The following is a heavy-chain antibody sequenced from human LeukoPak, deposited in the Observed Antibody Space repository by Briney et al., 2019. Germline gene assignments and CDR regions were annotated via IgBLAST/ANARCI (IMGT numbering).Heavy chain of an antibody. CDR2: ISSSGSTI. CDR1: GFTFSSYE. D-gene: IGHD6-13*01. V-gene: IGHV3-48*03. J-gene: IGHJ4*02. Sequence: GGSLRLSCAASGFTFSSYEMNSVRQAPGKGLEWVSYISSSGSTIYYADSVKGRFTISRDNAKNSLYLQMNSLRAEDTAVYYCARGTRYSSSWYDYWGQGTLVTVSS. CDR3: ARGTRYSSSWYDY.